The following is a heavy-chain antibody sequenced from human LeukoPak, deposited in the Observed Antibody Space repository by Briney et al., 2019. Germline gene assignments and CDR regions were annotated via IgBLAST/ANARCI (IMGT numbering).Heavy chain of an antibody. V-gene: IGHV3-7*03. CDR3: AKQIGYCSDGSCYFTS. CDR1: GFTFSNFW. J-gene: IGHJ4*02. D-gene: IGHD2-15*01. CDR2: IKQDETEK. Sequence: QAGGSLRLSCTASGFTFSNFWMGWVRQAPGKGLEWVANIKQDETEKFYLGSVKGRFTISRDNAKNSLYLQMDSLRGEDTAVYYCAKQIGYCSDGSCYFTSWGQGTLVTVPS.